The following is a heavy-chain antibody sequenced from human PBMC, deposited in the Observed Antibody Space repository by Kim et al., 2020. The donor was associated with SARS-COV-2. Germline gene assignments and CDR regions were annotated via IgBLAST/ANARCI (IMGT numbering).Heavy chain of an antibody. J-gene: IGHJ4*02. Sequence: SETLSLTCTVSGGSISSSSYYWGWIRQPPGKGLEWIGSIYYSGSTYYNPSLKSRVTISVDTSKNQFSLKLSSVTAADTAVYYCARDSGSGSYYKSGRELWGQGTLVTVSS. V-gene: IGHV4-39*07. CDR1: GGSISSSSYY. CDR3: ARDSGSGSYYKSGREL. CDR2: IYYSGST. D-gene: IGHD3-10*01.